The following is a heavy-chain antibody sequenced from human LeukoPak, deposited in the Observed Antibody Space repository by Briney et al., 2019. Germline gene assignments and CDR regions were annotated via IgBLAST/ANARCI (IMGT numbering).Heavy chain of an antibody. CDR2: IGSSVSTR. Sequence: GGSLRLSCAVSGFTFSSYNMNWVRRAPGKGLEWVSYIGSSVSTRYYADSVKGRFTISRDNGKHSLYLQMNSLRAEDTAVYYCVREGSDFWSGYSKGYFDYWGQGTLVTVSS. V-gene: IGHV3-48*01. J-gene: IGHJ4*02. CDR3: VREGSDFWSGYSKGYFDY. CDR1: GFTFSSYN. D-gene: IGHD3-3*01.